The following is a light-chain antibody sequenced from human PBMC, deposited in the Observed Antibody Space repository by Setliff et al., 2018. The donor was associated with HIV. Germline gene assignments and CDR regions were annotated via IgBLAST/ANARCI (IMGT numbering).Light chain of an antibody. CDR1: SSDVGGYNY. CDR3: SSYTSSSSYV. CDR2: DVS. J-gene: IGLJ1*01. Sequence: QSVLTQPASVYGSPGQSITISCTGTSSDVGGYNYVSWYQQHPGKAPKLMIYDVSNRPSGVSNRFSGSKSGNTASLTISGLQAEDEADYYCSSYTSSSSYVFGTGTKFTVL. V-gene: IGLV2-14*03.